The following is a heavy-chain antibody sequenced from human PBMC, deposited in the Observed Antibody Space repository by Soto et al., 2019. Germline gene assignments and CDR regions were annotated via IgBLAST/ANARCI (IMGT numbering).Heavy chain of an antibody. Sequence: PGESLKISCKSSGYIFTSYWIGWVRQMPGKGLEWMGIIHGGDSNTRYSPSFEGQVTISTDKSISTAYLQWSSLKASDTAMYYCARRGTYSSGWDYWGQGTLVTVSS. CDR3: ARRGTYSSGWDY. D-gene: IGHD6-19*01. CDR1: GYIFTSYW. CDR2: IHGGDSNT. J-gene: IGHJ4*02. V-gene: IGHV5-51*01.